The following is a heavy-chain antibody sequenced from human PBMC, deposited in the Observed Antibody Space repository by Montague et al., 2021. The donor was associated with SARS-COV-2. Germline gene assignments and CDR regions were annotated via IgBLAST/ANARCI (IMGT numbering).Heavy chain of an antibody. CDR3: ARQHGCGFIVTGFGTCFDY. D-gene: IGHD1-26*01. CDR1: GDSISSSSYY. Sequence: SETLSLTCTVSGDSISSSSYYWGWIRQSPGRGLEWIGSINYNGRTYYNPSLKSRVTISVDAPKDQFSLQLDSMTAADTAVYYCARQHGCGFIVTGFGTCFDYWGQGSLVIVSS. CDR2: INYNGRT. V-gene: IGHV4-39*01. J-gene: IGHJ4*02.